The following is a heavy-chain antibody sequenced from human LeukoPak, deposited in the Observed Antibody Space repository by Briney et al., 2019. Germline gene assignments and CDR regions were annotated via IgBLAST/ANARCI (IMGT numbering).Heavy chain of an antibody. J-gene: IGHJ5*02. CDR3: ARVSYGSGSYSSRLYNWFDP. CDR1: GYTFTSYY. D-gene: IGHD3-10*01. Sequence: ASVKVSCKASGYTFTSYYMDWVRQAPGQGLEWMGISNPSGGSTSYAQKFQGRVTMTRDMSTSTVYMELSSLRSEDTAVYYCARVSYGSGSYSSRLYNWFDPWGQGTLVTVSS. CDR2: SNPSGGST. V-gene: IGHV1-46*01.